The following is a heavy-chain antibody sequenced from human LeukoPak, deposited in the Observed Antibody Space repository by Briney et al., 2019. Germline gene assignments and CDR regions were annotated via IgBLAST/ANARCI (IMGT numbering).Heavy chain of an antibody. V-gene: IGHV3-9*01. Sequence: GRSLRLSCAASGFTFDDYAMHWVRQAPGKGLEWVSGISWNSGSIGYADSVKGRFTISRDNSKNTLYLQMNSLRAEDTAVYYCAKPAPEEYYFDYWGQGTLVTVSS. J-gene: IGHJ4*02. CDR2: ISWNSGSI. CDR1: GFTFDDYA. CDR3: AKPAPEEYYFDY. D-gene: IGHD3-10*01.